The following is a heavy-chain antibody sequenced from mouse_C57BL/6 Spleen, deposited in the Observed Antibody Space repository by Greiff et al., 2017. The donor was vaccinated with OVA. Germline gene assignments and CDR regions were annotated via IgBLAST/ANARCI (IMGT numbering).Heavy chain of an antibody. J-gene: IGHJ1*03. CDR3: ASLGDGNYRDWYFDV. V-gene: IGHV1-59*01. D-gene: IGHD2-1*01. CDR1: GYTFTSYW. Sequence: QVQLQQPGAELVRPGTSVKLSCKASGYTFTSYWMHWVKQRPGQGLEWIGVIDPSDSYTNYNQKFKGKATLTVDTSSSTAYMQLSSLTSEDSAVYYCASLGDGNYRDWYFDVWGTGTTVTVSS. CDR2: IDPSDSYT.